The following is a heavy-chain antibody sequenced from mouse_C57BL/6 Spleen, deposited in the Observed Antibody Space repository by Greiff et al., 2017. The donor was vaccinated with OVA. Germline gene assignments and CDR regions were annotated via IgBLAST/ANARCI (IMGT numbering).Heavy chain of an antibody. Sequence: VQLQQSGAELVKPGASVKMSCTASGYTFTTYPIEWMKQNHGKSLEWIGNFHPYNDDTKYNEKFKGKATLTVEKSSSTVYLELSRLTSDDSAVYYGAINYYGSSSYAMDYWGQGTSVTVSS. J-gene: IGHJ4*01. V-gene: IGHV1-47*01. CDR3: AINYYGSSSYAMDY. CDR1: GYTFTTYP. CDR2: FHPYNDDT. D-gene: IGHD1-1*01.